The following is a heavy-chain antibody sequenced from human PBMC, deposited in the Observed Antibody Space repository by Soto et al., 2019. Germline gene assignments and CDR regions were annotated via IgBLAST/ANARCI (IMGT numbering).Heavy chain of an antibody. V-gene: IGHV4-59*01. J-gene: IGHJ4*02. Sequence: SETLSLTCTVSGGSINYDYWTWIRQPPGKGLEWIGYIYSSGVTNYNPSLKSRVTISVDTSKNQFSLRLTSVTAADTAVYYCARCLKYSSPDYWGQGTLVTVSS. CDR3: ARCLKYSSPDY. D-gene: IGHD6-13*01. CDR1: GGSINYDY. CDR2: IYSSGVT.